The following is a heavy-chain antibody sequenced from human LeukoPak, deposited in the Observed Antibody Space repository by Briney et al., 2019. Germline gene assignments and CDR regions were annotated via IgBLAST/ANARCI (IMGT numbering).Heavy chain of an antibody. J-gene: IGHJ3*02. CDR3: ARQDHFWSGFAFDI. CDR1: GGSISSSSYY. D-gene: IGHD3-3*01. CDR2: IYYSGST. V-gene: IGHV4-39*01. Sequence: SETLPLTCTASGGSISSSSYYWGWIRQPPGKGLEWIGSIYYSGSTYYNPSLKSRVTISVDTSKNQFSLKLSSVTAADTAVYYCARQDHFWSGFAFDIWGQGTMVTVSS.